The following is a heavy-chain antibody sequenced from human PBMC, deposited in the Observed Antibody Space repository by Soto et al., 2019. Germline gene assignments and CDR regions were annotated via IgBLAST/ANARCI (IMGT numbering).Heavy chain of an antibody. J-gene: IGHJ4*02. CDR2: IYYSGST. CDR1: GGSISSYY. V-gene: IGHV4-59*01. Sequence: QVQLQESGPGLVKPSETLSLTCTVSGGSISSYYWSWIRQPPGKGLEWIGYIYYSGSTNYNPSLKSRVTISVDTSKNQFSLKLSSVTAADTAVYYCARGSGSYLDYWGQGTLVTVSS. D-gene: IGHD1-26*01. CDR3: ARGSGSYLDY.